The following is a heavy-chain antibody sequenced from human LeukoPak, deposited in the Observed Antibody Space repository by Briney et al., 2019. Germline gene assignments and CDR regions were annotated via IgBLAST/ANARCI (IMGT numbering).Heavy chain of an antibody. J-gene: IGHJ4*02. CDR1: GFTFSNSW. CDR2: IKPDGSVR. CDR3: ARDLGGGFFDD. D-gene: IGHD3-16*01. V-gene: IGHV3-7*01. Sequence: GGSLRLSCAASGFTFSNSWMAWIRQAPEKGLEFVANIKPDGSVRNYMDSLKGRFTISRDNAKNSLYLQMNSLGAGDTTPYYCARDLGGGFFDDWGQGIPVTVSS.